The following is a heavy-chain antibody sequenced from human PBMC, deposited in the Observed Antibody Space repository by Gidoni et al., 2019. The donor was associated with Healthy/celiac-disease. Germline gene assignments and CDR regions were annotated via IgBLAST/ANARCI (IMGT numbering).Heavy chain of an antibody. CDR2: IRSKANSYAT. D-gene: IGHD5-18*01. CDR1: GFTFSGSA. J-gene: IGHJ4*02. CDR3: TSEFGYTAMVQY. Sequence: EVQLVESGGGLVQPGGSLKLSCAAYGFTFSGSAMHWVRQASGKGLEWVGRIRSKANSYATAYAASVKGRFTISRDDSKNTAYMQMNSLKTEDTAVYYCTSEFGYTAMVQYWGQGTLVTVSS. V-gene: IGHV3-73*02.